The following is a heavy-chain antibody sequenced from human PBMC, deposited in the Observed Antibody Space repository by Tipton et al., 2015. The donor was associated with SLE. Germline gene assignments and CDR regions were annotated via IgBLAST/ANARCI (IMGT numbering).Heavy chain of an antibody. CDR1: GGYISSDTYY. V-gene: IGHV4-61*02. Sequence: TLSLTCIVSGGYISSDTYYWSWIRQPAGKGLEWIGRIYNTGSTNYKPSLKSRVTMSVHPSKRQFSLKLNSVTAADTAVYYCARVGLITPDAFDIWGEGTMVTVSS. D-gene: IGHD5-24*01. CDR3: ARVGLITPDAFDI. J-gene: IGHJ3*02. CDR2: IYNTGST.